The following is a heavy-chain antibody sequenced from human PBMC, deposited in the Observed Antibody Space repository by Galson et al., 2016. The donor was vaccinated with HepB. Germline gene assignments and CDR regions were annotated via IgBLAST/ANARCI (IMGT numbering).Heavy chain of an antibody. D-gene: IGHD1-20*01. CDR3: AKSLVITGIHDVVFAS. Sequence: SLRLSCAASGFTLSSYAMSWVRQAPGKGLEWVSSNINSEVTTYYADSVKGRFTISRDYSKDTLYLQMNSLRAEDTAVYYCAKSLVITGIHDVVFASWGQGTLVTVSS. J-gene: IGHJ4*02. CDR1: GFTLSSYA. V-gene: IGHV3-23*01. CDR2: NINSEVTT.